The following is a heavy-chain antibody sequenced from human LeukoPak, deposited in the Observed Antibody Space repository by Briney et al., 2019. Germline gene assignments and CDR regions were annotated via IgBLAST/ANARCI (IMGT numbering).Heavy chain of an antibody. J-gene: IGHJ4*02. CDR3: ARDKKSGESSEIDY. V-gene: IGHV3-74*03. CDR2: NNRDGSTT. D-gene: IGHD3-10*01. Sequence: PGGSLRLSCAASGFTFSNYWVHWVRQAPGKGLVWVSRNNRDGSTTKYADSVKGRFTVSRDNAKNTLNLQMNSLRAEDTAVYYCARDKKSGESSEIDYWGQGTLVTVSS. CDR1: GFTFSNYW.